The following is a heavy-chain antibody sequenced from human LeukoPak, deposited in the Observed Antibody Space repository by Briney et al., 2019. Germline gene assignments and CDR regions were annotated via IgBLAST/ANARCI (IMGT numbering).Heavy chain of an antibody. Sequence: SETLSLTCTVSGASINSSPYYWTWIRQPAGKGLEWIGHIFTTGPGSYNPSLRSRVAISRDTSKNEFSLSLNSVTAADTAVYYCAGSWNAERSFDPWGQGTLVTVSS. CDR1: GASINSSPYY. D-gene: IGHD1-1*01. J-gene: IGHJ5*02. V-gene: IGHV4-61*09. CDR2: IFTTGPG. CDR3: AGSWNAERSFDP.